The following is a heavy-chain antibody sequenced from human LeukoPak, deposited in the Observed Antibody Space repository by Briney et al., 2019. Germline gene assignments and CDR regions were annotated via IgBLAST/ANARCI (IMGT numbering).Heavy chain of an antibody. CDR1: GGSVSSGSYY. CDR2: IYYSGST. D-gene: IGHD3-3*01. Sequence: PSETLSLTCTVSGGSVSSGSYYWSWIRQPPGKGLEWIGYIYYSGSTNYNPSLKSRVTISVDTSKNQFSLKLSSVTAADTAVYYCARARGVVKYWGQGTLVTVSS. J-gene: IGHJ4*02. V-gene: IGHV4-61*01. CDR3: ARARGVVKY.